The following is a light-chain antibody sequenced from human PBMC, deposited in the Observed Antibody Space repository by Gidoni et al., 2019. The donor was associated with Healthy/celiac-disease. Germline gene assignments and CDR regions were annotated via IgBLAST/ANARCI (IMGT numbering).Light chain of an antibody. V-gene: IGKV1-33*01. J-gene: IGKJ3*01. Sequence: DIQMTQSPSSLSASVGDRVTITCQASQDTSNYLNWYQQKPGKAPKLLIYDASNLETGVPSRFSGSGSGTDFTFSISSQQPEDIATYYCQQYASGFTFGPGTKVDIK. CDR1: QDTSNY. CDR3: QQYASGFT. CDR2: DAS.